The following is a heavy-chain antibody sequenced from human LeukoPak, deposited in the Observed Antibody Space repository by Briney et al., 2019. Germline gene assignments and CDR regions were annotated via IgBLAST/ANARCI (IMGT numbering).Heavy chain of an antibody. CDR3: ARDLSGIAVAGTLDY. J-gene: IGHJ4*02. CDR2: ISAYNGNT. CDR1: GYTFTSYG. Sequence: ASVKVSCKASGYTFTSYGISWVRQAPGQGLEWMGWISAYNGNTNYAQKLQGRVTMTTDTSTSTAYMELRSLRSDDTAVYYCARDLSGIAVAGTLDYGGQGTPVTVSS. D-gene: IGHD6-19*01. V-gene: IGHV1-18*01.